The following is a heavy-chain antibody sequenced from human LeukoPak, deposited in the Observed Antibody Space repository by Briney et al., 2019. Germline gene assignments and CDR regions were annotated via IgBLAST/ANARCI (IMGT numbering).Heavy chain of an antibody. J-gene: IGHJ3*02. CDR2: VSSSSSYI. CDR3: ASPGVVVRGTQAFHI. CDR1: GFTFSSYS. D-gene: IGHD2-15*01. Sequence: GGSLRLSCAASGFTFSSYSMNWVRQAPGKGLEWVSSVSSSSSYIYYADSVKGRFTISRDNAKNSLYLQMNSLRAEDTAVYYCASPGVVVRGTQAFHIWGQGTMVTVSS. V-gene: IGHV3-21*01.